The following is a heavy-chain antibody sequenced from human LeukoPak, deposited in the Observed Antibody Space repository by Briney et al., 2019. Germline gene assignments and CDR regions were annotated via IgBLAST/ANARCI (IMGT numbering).Heavy chain of an antibody. V-gene: IGHV4-39*01. D-gene: IGHD3-9*01. J-gene: IGHJ4*02. Sequence: PSETLSLTCTVSGGSISSSSYYWGWIRQPPGKGLEWIGSIYYSGSTYYNPSLKSRVTISVDTSKNQFSLKLSSVTAADTAVYYCARLDDILTGYYPDWGQGTLVTVSS. CDR3: ARLDDILTGYYPD. CDR2: IYYSGST. CDR1: GGSISSSSYY.